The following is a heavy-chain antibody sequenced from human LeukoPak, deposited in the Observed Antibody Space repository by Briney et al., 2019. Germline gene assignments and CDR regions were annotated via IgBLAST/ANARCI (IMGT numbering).Heavy chain of an antibody. V-gene: IGHV4-39*01. CDR2: IYYSGST. J-gene: IGHJ6*03. Sequence: PSETLSLTCTVSGGSISSSSYYWGWIRQPPGKGLEWIGSIYYSGSTYYNPSLKSRVTISVDTSKNQFSLKLSSVIAADTAVYYCARAAYYYYYMDVWGKGTTVTVSS. CDR1: GGSISSSSYY. D-gene: IGHD2-15*01. CDR3: ARAAYYYYYMDV.